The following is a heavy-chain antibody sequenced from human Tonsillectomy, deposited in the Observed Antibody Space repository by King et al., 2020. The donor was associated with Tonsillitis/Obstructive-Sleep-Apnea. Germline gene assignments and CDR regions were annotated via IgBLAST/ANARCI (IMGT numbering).Heavy chain of an antibody. D-gene: IGHD3-3*01. CDR1: GFTFSSYW. Sequence: VQLVESGGGLVQPGGSLRLSCAASGFTFSSYWMSWVRQAPGKGLEWVANIKQDGSEKYYVDSVKGRFTISRDNAKNSLYLQMNSLSAEDTAVYYCARDGSYDFWTSYYPFYYFYGMDVWGQGTTVTVS. CDR2: IKQDGSEK. J-gene: IGHJ6*02. V-gene: IGHV3-7*03. CDR3: ARDGSYDFWTSYYPFYYFYGMDV.